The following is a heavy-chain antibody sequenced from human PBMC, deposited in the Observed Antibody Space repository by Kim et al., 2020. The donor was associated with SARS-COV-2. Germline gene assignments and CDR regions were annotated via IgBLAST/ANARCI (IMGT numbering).Heavy chain of an antibody. D-gene: IGHD2-15*01. CDR2: ISYDGSNK. CDR3: RSGSGDY. CDR1: GFTFSSYG. J-gene: IGHJ4*02. Sequence: GGSLRLSCAASGFTFSSYGMHWVRQAPGKGLEWVAVISYDGSNKYYADSVKGRFTISRDNSKNTLYLQMNSLRAEDTAVYYCRSGSGDYWGQGTLVTVSS. V-gene: IGHV3-30*03.